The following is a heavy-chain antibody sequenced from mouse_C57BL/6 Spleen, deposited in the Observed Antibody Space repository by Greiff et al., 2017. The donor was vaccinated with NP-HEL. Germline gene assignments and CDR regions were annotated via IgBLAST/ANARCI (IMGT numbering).Heavy chain of an antibody. CDR2: ISDGGSYT. Sequence: EVKLMESGGGLVKPGGSLKLSCAASGFTFSSYAMSWVRQTPEKRLEWVATISDGGSYTYYPDNVKGRFTISRDNAKNNLYLQMSHLKSEDTAMYYCAREGDYYGSADYFDYWGQGTTLTVSS. V-gene: IGHV5-4*01. CDR3: AREGDYYGSADYFDY. J-gene: IGHJ2*01. CDR1: GFTFSSYA. D-gene: IGHD1-1*01.